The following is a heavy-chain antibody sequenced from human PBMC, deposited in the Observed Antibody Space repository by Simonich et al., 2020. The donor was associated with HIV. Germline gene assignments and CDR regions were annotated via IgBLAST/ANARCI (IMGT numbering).Heavy chain of an antibody. CDR3: ARGRNIVVVPAAVDY. CDR1: GYTFTGYY. V-gene: IGHV1-2*06. D-gene: IGHD2-2*01. J-gene: IGHJ4*02. CDR2: INPNSGGP. Sequence: QVQLVQSGAEVKKPGASVKVSCNASGYTFTGYYMNWVRQAPGQGLEWMGRINPNSGGPNYAQKVQGRVTMNRDTSISTAYMELSRLRSDDTAVYYCARGRNIVVVPAAVDYWGQGTLVTVSS.